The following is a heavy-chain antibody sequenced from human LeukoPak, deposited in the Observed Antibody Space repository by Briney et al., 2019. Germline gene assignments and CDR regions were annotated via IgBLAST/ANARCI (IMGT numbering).Heavy chain of an antibody. CDR1: GGSFTDYF. CDR3: ARGRIAKIVVVHSFHYGMDV. D-gene: IGHD3-22*01. CDR2: INDYTGNT. J-gene: IGHJ6*02. Sequence: SETLSLTCDVFGGSFTDYFWTWIRQSPGKGLEWIGEINDYTGNTNYNPSLNSRVSISLEKSKNPFSLELRSVTAADTAVYYFARGRIAKIVVVHSFHYGMDVWGQGTTGTVSS. V-gene: IGHV4-34*01.